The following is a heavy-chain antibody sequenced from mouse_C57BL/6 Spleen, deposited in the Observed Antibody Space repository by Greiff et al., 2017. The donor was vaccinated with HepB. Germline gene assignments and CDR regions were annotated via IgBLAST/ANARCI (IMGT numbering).Heavy chain of an antibody. D-gene: IGHD1-1*01. Sequence: VQLQQSGPELVKPGASVKISCKASGYTFTDYYMNWVKQSHGKSLEWIGDINPNNGGTSYNQKFKGKATLTVDKSSSTAYMELRSLTSEDSAVYYCARKGITTVVANYAMDYWGQGTSVTVSS. J-gene: IGHJ4*01. V-gene: IGHV1-26*01. CDR1: GYTFTDYY. CDR2: INPNNGGT. CDR3: ARKGITTVVANYAMDY.